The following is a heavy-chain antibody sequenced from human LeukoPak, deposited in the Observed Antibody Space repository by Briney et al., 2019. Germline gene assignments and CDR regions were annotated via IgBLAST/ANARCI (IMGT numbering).Heavy chain of an antibody. J-gene: IGHJ5*02. V-gene: IGHV5-51*01. Sequence: GESLKISCQASGYSFTSSWIGWARQMPGKGLEWMAIINPGDSDTRYSPSFQGQVTISADKSISTAYLQWSSLKASDTAMYYCARLGYYDFWSGYYGSWFDPWGQGTLVTVSS. D-gene: IGHD3-3*01. CDR1: GYSFTSSW. CDR2: INPGDSDT. CDR3: ARLGYYDFWSGYYGSWFDP.